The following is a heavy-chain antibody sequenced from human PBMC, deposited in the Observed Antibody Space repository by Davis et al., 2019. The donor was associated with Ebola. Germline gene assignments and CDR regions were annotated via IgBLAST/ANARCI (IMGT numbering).Heavy chain of an antibody. Sequence: GESLKISCAASGFTFSSYAMHWVRQAPGKGLEWVAVISYDGSNKYYADSVKGRFTISRDNSKNTLYLQMNSLRAEDTAVYYCARDLAGGDGYNQGEFDYWGQGTLVTVSS. J-gene: IGHJ4*02. CDR2: ISYDGSNK. CDR1: GFTFSSYA. CDR3: ARDLAGGDGYNQGEFDY. V-gene: IGHV3-30*04. D-gene: IGHD5-24*01.